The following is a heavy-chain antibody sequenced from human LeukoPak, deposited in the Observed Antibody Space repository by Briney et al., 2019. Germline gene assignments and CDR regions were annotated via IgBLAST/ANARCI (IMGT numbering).Heavy chain of an antibody. CDR3: ATGVGADSGVLHY. Sequence: GASVKVSCEVSGYTLTELSMHWVRRAPGKGLEWMGGFDPEDGETIYAQKFQGRVTMTEDTSTDTAYMELSSLRSEDTAVYYCATGVGADSGVLHYWGQGTLVTVSS. CDR1: GYTLTELS. CDR2: FDPEDGET. D-gene: IGHD1-26*01. V-gene: IGHV1-24*01. J-gene: IGHJ4*02.